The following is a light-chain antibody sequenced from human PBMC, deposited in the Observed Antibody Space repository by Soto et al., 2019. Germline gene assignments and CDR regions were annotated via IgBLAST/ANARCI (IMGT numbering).Light chain of an antibody. CDR1: QTISSSF. Sequence: EIALTQSPGTLSLFPGERATLSCRASQTISSSFVAWYQQKPGQAPRLLIYGSSTRATGIPDRFSGSGSGTDFTLTITRLDREDFAVYYCQQFGISPRTFGQGTKLE. J-gene: IGKJ2*01. CDR3: QQFGISPRT. V-gene: IGKV3-20*01. CDR2: GSS.